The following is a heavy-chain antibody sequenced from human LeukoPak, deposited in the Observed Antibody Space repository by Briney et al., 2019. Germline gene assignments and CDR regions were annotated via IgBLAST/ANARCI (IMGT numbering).Heavy chain of an antibody. J-gene: IGHJ3*02. D-gene: IGHD2-2*01. CDR2: INSAGNTT. CDR3: ASQLSHDAFDI. CDR1: GFTFSGYW. V-gene: IGHV3-74*01. Sequence: PGGSLRLSCAASGFTFSGYWMHWVRQAPGKGLVWVSRINSAGNTTNYADSVKGRFTISRDNAKNSLYLQMNSLRAEDTAVYYCASQLSHDAFDIWGQGTMVTVSS.